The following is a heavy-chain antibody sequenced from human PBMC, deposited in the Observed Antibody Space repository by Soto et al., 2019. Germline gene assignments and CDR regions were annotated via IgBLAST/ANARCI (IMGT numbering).Heavy chain of an antibody. CDR2: IYYSGST. D-gene: IGHD4-17*01. CDR3: ARDGPTVKSYYFDY. Sequence: QVQLQESGPGLVKPSQTLSLTCTVSGGSISSGDYYWSWIRQPPGKGLEWIGYIYYSGSTYYNPSVRSRFTISVETARDQFALRLSSVTAADTAVYYCARDGPTVKSYYFDYWGQGTLVTVSS. CDR1: GGSISSGDYY. J-gene: IGHJ4*02. V-gene: IGHV4-30-4*01.